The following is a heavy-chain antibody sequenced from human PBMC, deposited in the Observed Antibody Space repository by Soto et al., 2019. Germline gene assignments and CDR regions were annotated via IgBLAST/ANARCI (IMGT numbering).Heavy chain of an antibody. CDR3: ARDRAYYESSGLYFDY. CDR2: IYYSGST. V-gene: IGHV4-30-4*02. CDR1: GGSISSGDYY. D-gene: IGHD3-22*01. J-gene: IGHJ4*02. Sequence: SETLSLTCTVSGGSISSGDYYWSWIRQPPGKGLEWFGYIYYSGSTYYNPSLKSRVTISVDTSKSQFSLKLSSVTAADTAVYYCARDRAYYESSGLYFDYWGQGTLVTVSS.